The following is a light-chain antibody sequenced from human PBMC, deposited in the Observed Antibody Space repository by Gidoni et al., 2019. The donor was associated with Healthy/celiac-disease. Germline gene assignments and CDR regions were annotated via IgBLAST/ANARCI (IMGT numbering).Light chain of an antibody. CDR3: QQYNNWPRGT. Sequence: EIVMTQSPATLSVSPGERATLSCRASQSVSSNLAWYQQKPGQAPRLLIYGASTRATGIPARFSCSGSGTEFTLTISSLQSEDFAVYSCQQYNNWPRGTFXQXTKLEIK. CDR1: QSVSSN. V-gene: IGKV3-15*01. J-gene: IGKJ2*02. CDR2: GAS.